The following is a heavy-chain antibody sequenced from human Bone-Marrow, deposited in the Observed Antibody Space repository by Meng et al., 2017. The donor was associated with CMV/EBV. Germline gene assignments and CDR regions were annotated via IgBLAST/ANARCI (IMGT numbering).Heavy chain of an antibody. V-gene: IGHV1-46*01. CDR1: GFTFSSYA. J-gene: IGHJ2*01. CDR3: ARSGSTTSQQPGYFDL. CDR2: INPSGGST. Sequence: GESLKISCAASGFTFSSYAMSWVRQAPGKGLEWVGIINPSGGSTTYAQKFQGRVVLTRDTSTSTVYMDLSSLRSEDRAVYYCARSGSTTSQQPGYFDLWGRGTLVTVSS. D-gene: IGHD2-2*01.